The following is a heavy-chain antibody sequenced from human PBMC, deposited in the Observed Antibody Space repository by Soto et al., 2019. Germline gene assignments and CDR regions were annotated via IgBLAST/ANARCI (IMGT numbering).Heavy chain of an antibody. J-gene: IGHJ4*02. CDR2: INPKNGDT. V-gene: IGHV1-2*02. D-gene: IGHD6-19*01. CDR1: GYTFTGPY. Sequence: GASVKVSCKASGYTFTGPYMHWVRQAPGQKPEWMGWINPKNGDTIYAQKFQGRVTMTRDTSISTAYMELSRLRSDDTAVYFCAGSNIVVTGSAPFDYWGQGTLVTVSS. CDR3: AGSNIVVTGSAPFDY.